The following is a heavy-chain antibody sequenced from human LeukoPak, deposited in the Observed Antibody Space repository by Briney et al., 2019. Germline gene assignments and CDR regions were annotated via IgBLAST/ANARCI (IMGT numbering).Heavy chain of an antibody. CDR1: GGSISSYY. D-gene: IGHD4/OR15-4a*01. CDR3: AREIPRVLGECFDP. Sequence: SETLSLTCTVSGGSISSYYWSWIRQPPGKGLEWIGHIYYSGSTNYNPSLKSRVTISVDTSKNQFSLKLSSVTAADTAVYYCAREIPRVLGECFDPWGQGTLVTVSS. CDR2: IYYSGST. J-gene: IGHJ5*02. V-gene: IGHV4-59*01.